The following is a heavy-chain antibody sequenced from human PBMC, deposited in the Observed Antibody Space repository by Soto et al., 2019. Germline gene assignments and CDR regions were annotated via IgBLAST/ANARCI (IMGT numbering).Heavy chain of an antibody. D-gene: IGHD2-2*01. Sequence: EVQLVESGGDLVQPGGSLRLSCAVSGFTFSNYWMTWVRQAPGKGLEWVANIKEDGSQKNYVDSVKGRFSVSRDNAKSSLYLQMHSRRAEDTAVYYSARPGSKVDYWGQGNRVIGSS. CDR3: ARPGSKVDY. V-gene: IGHV3-7*01. J-gene: IGHJ4*02. CDR2: IKEDGSQK. CDR1: GFTFSNYW.